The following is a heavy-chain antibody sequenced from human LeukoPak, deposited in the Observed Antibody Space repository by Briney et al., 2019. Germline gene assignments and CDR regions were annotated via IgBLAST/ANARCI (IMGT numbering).Heavy chain of an antibody. CDR2: FHNSGTS. CDR3: TRGAGWLIDY. J-gene: IGHJ4*02. D-gene: IGHD3-16*01. V-gene: IGHV4-59*01. Sequence: SETLSLTCTVSDDSISDYYRGWIRQPPGKGLEWIGYFHNSGTSTYNPSLKSRATISADTSKNQFSLKLNSLTTADTAVYYCTRGAGWLIDYWGQGILVTVSS. CDR1: DDSISDYY.